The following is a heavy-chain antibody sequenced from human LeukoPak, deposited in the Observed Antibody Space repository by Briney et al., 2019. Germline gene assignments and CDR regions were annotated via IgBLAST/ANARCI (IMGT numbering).Heavy chain of an antibody. Sequence: GGSMRLSCAASGLAFSAYKMHWVRQAPRKGLVWVSRISTDGYTTDYADFVQGRFTASRDNTKNTWSLEMNSLRAEDTAVCYCVVGGSPGYWGQGTLVTVSS. J-gene: IGHJ4*02. V-gene: IGHV3-74*01. CDR2: ISTDGYTT. CDR1: GLAFSAYK. D-gene: IGHD2-15*01. CDR3: VVGGSPGY.